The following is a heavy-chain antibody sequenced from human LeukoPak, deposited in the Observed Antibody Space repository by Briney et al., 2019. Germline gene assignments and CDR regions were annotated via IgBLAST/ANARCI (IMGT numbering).Heavy chain of an antibody. CDR3: ARDSGYGSGSYDDY. CDR1: GYSISSGYY. Sequence: SETLSLTCTVSGYSISSGYYWGWIRQPPGKGLEWIGSIYHSGSTYYNPSLKSRVTISVDTSKNQFSLKLSSVTAADTAVYYCARDSGYGSGSYDDYWGQGTLVTVSS. V-gene: IGHV4-38-2*02. CDR2: IYHSGST. D-gene: IGHD3-10*01. J-gene: IGHJ4*02.